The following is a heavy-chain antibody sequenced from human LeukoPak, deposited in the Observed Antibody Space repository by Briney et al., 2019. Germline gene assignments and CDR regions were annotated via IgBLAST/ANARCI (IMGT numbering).Heavy chain of an antibody. CDR1: GFTVSSNY. V-gene: IGHV3-66*02. CDR3: ARIFRPYEFGEGGSFDY. Sequence: PGGSLRLSCAASGFTVSSNYMSWVRQAPAKGLEWVSVIYSGGSTYYADSVKGRFTISRGNSKNTLYLQMNSLRAEDTAVYYCARIFRPYEFGEGGSFDYWGQGTLVTVSS. CDR2: IYSGGST. D-gene: IGHD3-10*01. J-gene: IGHJ4*02.